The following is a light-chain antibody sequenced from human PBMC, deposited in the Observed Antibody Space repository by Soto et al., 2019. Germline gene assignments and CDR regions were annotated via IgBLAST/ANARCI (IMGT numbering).Light chain of an antibody. CDR1: SSNIGSNT. J-gene: IGLJ1*01. CDR3: AAWYDSLNGNV. Sequence: QSVLTQPPSASGTPGQRVTISCSGSSSNIGSNTVNWYQQLPGTAPKLLIYSNNQRPSGVPDRFSGSKSGTSASLAISGLKSEDEADYYCAAWYDSLNGNVFGTGTKRTVL. V-gene: IGLV1-44*01. CDR2: SNN.